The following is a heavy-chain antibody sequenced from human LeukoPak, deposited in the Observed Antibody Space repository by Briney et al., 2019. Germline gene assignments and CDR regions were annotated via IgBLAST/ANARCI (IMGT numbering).Heavy chain of an antibody. CDR3: ARGSGSYFRSFDP. Sequence: SETLSLTCAVYGGSFSGYYWSWIRQPPGKGLEWIGEINHSGSTNYNPSLKSRVTISVDTSKNQFSLKLSSVTAADTAVYYCARGSGSYFRSFDPWGQGTLVTVSS. V-gene: IGHV4-34*01. D-gene: IGHD6-19*01. CDR1: GGSFSGYY. CDR2: INHSGST. J-gene: IGHJ5*02.